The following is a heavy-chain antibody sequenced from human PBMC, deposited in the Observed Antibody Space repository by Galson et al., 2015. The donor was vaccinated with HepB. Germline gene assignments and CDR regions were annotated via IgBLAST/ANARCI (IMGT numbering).Heavy chain of an antibody. CDR1: GYTFTSYY. J-gene: IGHJ3*02. V-gene: IGHV1-46*01. CDR3: ATGERADAFDI. CDR2: INPSGGST. Sequence: GYTFTSYYMHWVRQAPGQGPEWMGIINPSGGSTSYAQKFQGRVTMTRDTSTSTVYMELSSLRSEDTAVYYCATGERADAFDIWGQGTMVTVSS.